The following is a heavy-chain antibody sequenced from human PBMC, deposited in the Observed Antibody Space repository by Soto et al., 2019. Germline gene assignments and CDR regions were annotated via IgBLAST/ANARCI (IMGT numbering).Heavy chain of an antibody. CDR2: ISAYYGDT. V-gene: IGHV1-18*01. J-gene: IGHJ4*02. D-gene: IGHD3-10*01. Sequence: QVQMVQSANEVKRPGASVKVSCKASGYTFTTYGISWVRQAPGQGLEWMGWISAYYGDTKYAPEVQGRVSMTREISTKTAYMEMRTLRPSETAMYFCVSSSLPTRPIITPAYLDQGTL. CDR3: VSSSLPTRPIITPAY. CDR1: GYTFTTYG.